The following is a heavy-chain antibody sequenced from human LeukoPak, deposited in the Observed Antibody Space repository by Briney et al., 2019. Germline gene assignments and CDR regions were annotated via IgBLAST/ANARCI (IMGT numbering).Heavy chain of an antibody. CDR2: ISSGSSSI. J-gene: IGHJ4*02. Sequence: GGSLRLSCAASGFTFSSCSMNWVRQAPGKGLEWVSYISSGSSSIYYADSVKGRFTISRDNAENSLYLQMNSLRDVDTAVYYCARGRATGRSGGDYWGQGTLVTVSS. CDR3: ARGRATGRSGGDY. D-gene: IGHD3-9*01. V-gene: IGHV3-48*02. CDR1: GFTFSSCS.